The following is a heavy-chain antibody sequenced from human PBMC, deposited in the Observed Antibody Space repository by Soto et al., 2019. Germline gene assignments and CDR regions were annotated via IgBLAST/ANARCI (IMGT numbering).Heavy chain of an antibody. CDR2: INHSGST. V-gene: IGHV4-34*01. Sequence: PSETLSLTCAIYGGSFSGYYWSWLRQPPGKGLEWIGEINHSGSTNYNPSLKSRVTISADTSKNQFSLKLSSVTAADTAVYYCTRDPWGSWGQGTLVTVPQ. CDR1: GGSFSGYY. J-gene: IGHJ5*02. D-gene: IGHD1-26*01. CDR3: TRDPWGS.